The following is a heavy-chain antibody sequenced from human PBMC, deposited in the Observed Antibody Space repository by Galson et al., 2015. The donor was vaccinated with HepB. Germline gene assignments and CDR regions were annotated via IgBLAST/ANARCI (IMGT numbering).Heavy chain of an antibody. V-gene: IGHV3-11*05. D-gene: IGHD2-21*02. Sequence: SLRLSCAASGFTFSDYYMSWIRQAPGKGLEWVSYISSSSSYTNYADSVKGRFTISRDNAKNSLYLQMNSLRAEDTAVYYCARAAGYCGGDCYYDAFDIWGQGTMVTVSS. J-gene: IGHJ3*02. CDR3: ARAAGYCGGDCYYDAFDI. CDR2: ISSSSSYT. CDR1: GFTFSDYY.